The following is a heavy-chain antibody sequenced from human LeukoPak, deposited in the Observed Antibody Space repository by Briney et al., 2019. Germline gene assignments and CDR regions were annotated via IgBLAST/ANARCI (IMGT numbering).Heavy chain of an antibody. J-gene: IGHJ4*02. CDR1: GGSFSGYY. CDR3: ARSYSGTSPGGDDY. D-gene: IGHD1-26*01. Sequence: PSETLSLTCAVYGGSFSGYYWSWIRQPPGKGPEWIGEINHSGSTNYNPSLKSRVTISVDTSKNQFSLKLSSVTAADTAVYYCARSYSGTSPGGDDYWGQGTLVTVSS. CDR2: INHSGST. V-gene: IGHV4-34*01.